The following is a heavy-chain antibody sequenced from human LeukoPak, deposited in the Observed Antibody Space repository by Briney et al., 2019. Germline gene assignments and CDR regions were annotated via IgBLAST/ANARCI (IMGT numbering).Heavy chain of an antibody. Sequence: YQSGCTYYNPTLMSGGTISVDTSKNQCSLKLSSLTAADTAVYNCARVAARNYSYYDYMDVWGKGTTVTVSS. V-gene: IGHV4-30-2*04. CDR2: YQSGCT. CDR3: ARVAARNYSYYDYMDV. D-gene: IGHD2-15*01. J-gene: IGHJ6*03.